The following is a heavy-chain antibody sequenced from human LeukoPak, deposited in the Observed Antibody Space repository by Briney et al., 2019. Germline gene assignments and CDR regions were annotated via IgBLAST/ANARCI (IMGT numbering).Heavy chain of an antibody. CDR2: IYYSGST. J-gene: IGHJ5*02. CDR1: GGSISSSSYS. V-gene: IGHV4-39*07. CDR3: ARGQWLVLRRMNWFDP. Sequence: SETLSLTCTVSGGSISSSSYSWGWIRQPPGKGLEWIGSIYYSGSTYYNPSLKSRVTISVDTSKNQFSLKLSSVTAADTAVYYCARGQWLVLRRMNWFDPWGQGTLVTVSS. D-gene: IGHD6-19*01.